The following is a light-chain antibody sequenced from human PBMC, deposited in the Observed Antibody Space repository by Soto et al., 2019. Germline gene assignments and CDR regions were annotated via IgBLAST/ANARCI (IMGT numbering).Light chain of an antibody. CDR1: QGISSY. CDR3: QQYYSYPRIT. CDR2: AAS. Sequence: AIRMTQSPSSLSASTGDRVTITCRASQGISSYLAWYQQKPGKAPKLLIYAASTLQSGVPSRFSGCGSGTDFTLTISCLQSEDFATYYCQQYYSYPRITFGPGTKVDIK. J-gene: IGKJ3*01. V-gene: IGKV1-8*01.